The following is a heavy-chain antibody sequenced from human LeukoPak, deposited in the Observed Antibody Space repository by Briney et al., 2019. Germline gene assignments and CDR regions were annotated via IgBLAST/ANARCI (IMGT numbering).Heavy chain of an antibody. J-gene: IGHJ6*03. Sequence: GGSLRLSCAASGFTFSSYWMSWVRQAPGKGLEWVANIKQDGSEKYYVDSVKGRFTISRDNAKNSLYLQMNSLRAEDTAVYYCARVGGEYSYGLWYYYYYMDVWGKGTTVTVSS. CDR3: ARVGGEYSYGLWYYYYYMDV. CDR2: IKQDGSEK. D-gene: IGHD5-18*01. CDR1: GFTFSSYW. V-gene: IGHV3-7*01.